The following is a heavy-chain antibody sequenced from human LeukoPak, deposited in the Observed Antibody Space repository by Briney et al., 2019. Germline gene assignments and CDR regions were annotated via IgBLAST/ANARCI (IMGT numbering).Heavy chain of an antibody. CDR1: GFTFSSYA. D-gene: IGHD1-1*01. J-gene: IGHJ4*02. CDR3: ASGRVWNLEY. V-gene: IGHV3-30*04. CDR2: ISYDGSNK. Sequence: QTGGSLRLSCAASGFTFSSYAMHWVRQAPGKGLEWVAVISYDGSNKHHADSVKGRFTISRDNSKNTLYLQMNSLRAEDTAVYYCASGRVWNLEYWGQGTLVTVSS.